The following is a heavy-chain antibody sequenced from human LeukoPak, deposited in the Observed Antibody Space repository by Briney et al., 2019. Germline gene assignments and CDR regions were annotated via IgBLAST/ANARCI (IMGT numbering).Heavy chain of an antibody. D-gene: IGHD2-2*01. V-gene: IGHV4-39*01. CDR1: GGSISSSSYY. Sequence: SETLSLTCTVSGGSISSSSYYWGWIRQPPGKGLEWIGSIYYSGSTYYNLSLKSRVTISVDTSKNQFSLKLSSVTAADTAVYYCARHRRYCSSTSCDYYYMDVWGKGTTVTVSS. CDR2: IYYSGST. CDR3: ARHRRYCSSTSCDYYYMDV. J-gene: IGHJ6*03.